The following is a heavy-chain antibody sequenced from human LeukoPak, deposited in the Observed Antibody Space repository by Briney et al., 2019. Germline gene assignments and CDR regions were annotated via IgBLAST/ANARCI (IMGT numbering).Heavy chain of an antibody. D-gene: IGHD2-2*02. J-gene: IGHJ4*02. CDR3: ARYTYEFFDY. Sequence: PSETLSLTCTVSGGSISSYYWSWIRQPPGKGLEWIGYIYYSGSTNYSPSLKSRVTISVDTSKNQFSLKLSSVTAADTAVYYCARYTYEFFDYWGQGTLVTVSS. V-gene: IGHV4-59*01. CDR2: IYYSGST. CDR1: GGSISSYY.